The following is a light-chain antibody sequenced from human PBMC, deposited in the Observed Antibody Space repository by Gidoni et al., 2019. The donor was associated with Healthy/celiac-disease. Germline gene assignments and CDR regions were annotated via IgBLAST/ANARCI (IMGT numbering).Light chain of an antibody. CDR2: EGS. CDR3: CSYAGSSTFEV. V-gene: IGLV2-23*03. CDR1: SSDVGSYNL. Sequence: QSALTQPASVSGSHGQSITISCTGTSSDVGSYNLVSWYQQHPGKAPKLMIYEGSKRPSGVSNRFSGSKSGNTASLTISGLQAEDEADYYCCSYAGSSTFEVFGTGTKVTVL. J-gene: IGLJ1*01.